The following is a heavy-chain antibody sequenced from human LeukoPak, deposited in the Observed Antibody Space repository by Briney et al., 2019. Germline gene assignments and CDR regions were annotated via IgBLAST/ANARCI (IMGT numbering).Heavy chain of an antibody. J-gene: IGHJ5*02. CDR2: IYYSGST. V-gene: IGHV4-59*11. CDR3: ARHYGP. CDR1: GGSISSHY. D-gene: IGHD3-16*01. Sequence: DPSETLSLTCTVSGGSISSHYWSWIRQPPGKGLEWIGYIYYSGSTNYNPSLKSRVTISVDTSKNQFSLKLSSVTAADTAVYYCARHYGPWGQGTLVTVSS.